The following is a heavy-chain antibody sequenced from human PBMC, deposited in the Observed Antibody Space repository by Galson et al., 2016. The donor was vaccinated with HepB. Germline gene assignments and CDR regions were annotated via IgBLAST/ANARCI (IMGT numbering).Heavy chain of an antibody. V-gene: IGHV3-23*01. CDR2: INNGAATT. CDR3: ARDDYSGGRGSPDY. CDR1: GFFFSGRA. Sequence: SLRLSCAASGFFFSGRAMSWVRQAPGKGLEWVSGINNGAATTGYAASVKGRFTISRDNSQNTLYLQMNSRRTEDTAVYYCARDDYSGGRGSPDYWGQGTLVTVSS. J-gene: IGHJ4*02. D-gene: IGHD4/OR15-4a*01.